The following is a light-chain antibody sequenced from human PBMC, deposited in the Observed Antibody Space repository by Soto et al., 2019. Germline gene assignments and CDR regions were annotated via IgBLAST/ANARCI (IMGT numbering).Light chain of an antibody. J-gene: IGLJ2*01. CDR3: AVWDDILNGVV. Sequence: QSVLTQPPSASGTPGQRVTISCSGSSSNIGSNTVNWYQQVPGTAPKLLIYRNNQRPSGVPDRFSDSKSGTSASLAISGLQSEDEADYYCAVWDDILNGVVFGGGTKLTVL. CDR1: SSNIGSNT. V-gene: IGLV1-44*01. CDR2: RNN.